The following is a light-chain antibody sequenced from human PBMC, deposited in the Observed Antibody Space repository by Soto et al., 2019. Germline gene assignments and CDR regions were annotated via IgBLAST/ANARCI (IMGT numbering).Light chain of an antibody. V-gene: IGKV3-15*01. CDR1: PSVSSN. J-gene: IGKJ1*01. Sequence: DIVMTQNPATMSVSPGARATLSCRTSPSVSSNLAWYQQKPGQAPRLILYGASTRATGIPARFSGSGSGTEFTLTSSILQAEDFAVYYCHQYGSSDTFGQGTKVDIK. CDR3: HQYGSSDT. CDR2: GAS.